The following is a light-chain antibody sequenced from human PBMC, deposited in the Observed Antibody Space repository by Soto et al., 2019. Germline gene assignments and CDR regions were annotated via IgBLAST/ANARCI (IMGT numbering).Light chain of an antibody. V-gene: IGKV3-20*01. CDR2: GAS. Sequence: ESMLTQSPGTLSLSPGERATLSCRASQSVNSRYLTWYQQKPGQAPRLLIYGASIRATGVPDRFSGSGSGTGFTLTISRLEPEDFAVYYCQQFGDSPPAFTFGQGTKLEI. J-gene: IGKJ2*01. CDR1: QSVNSRY. CDR3: QQFGDSPPAFT.